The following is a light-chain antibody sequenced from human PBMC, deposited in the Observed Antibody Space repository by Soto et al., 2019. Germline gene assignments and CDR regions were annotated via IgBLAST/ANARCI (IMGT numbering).Light chain of an antibody. CDR2: DAS. CDR3: QQYNGWPWT. V-gene: IGKV3-20*01. CDR1: QSVRSSY. Sequence: EIVLTQSSGTLSLSPGQRATLSCRASQSVRSSYLAWYQQKPGQAPRLLIYDASRRATGIPDRFSGSGSGTDFTLTISRLEPEDFAVYYCQQYNGWPWTFGLGTKVDIK. J-gene: IGKJ1*01.